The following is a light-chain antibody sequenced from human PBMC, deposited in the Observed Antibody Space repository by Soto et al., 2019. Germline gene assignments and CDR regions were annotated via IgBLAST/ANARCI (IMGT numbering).Light chain of an antibody. CDR1: QSISSY. CDR3: QQSYSTPWT. J-gene: IGKJ1*01. V-gene: IGKV1-39*01. CDR2: AAF. Sequence: DLPMTQSPSSLSASVGDRVTITCRASQSISSYLNWYQQKPGKAPKLLIYAAFSLQRGVPSRFSGSGSGTDFTLTISSLQPEDFATYYCQQSYSTPWTFGQGTKVEIK.